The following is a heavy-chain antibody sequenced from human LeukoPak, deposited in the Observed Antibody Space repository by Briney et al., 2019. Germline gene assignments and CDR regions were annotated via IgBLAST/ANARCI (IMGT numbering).Heavy chain of an antibody. J-gene: IGHJ1*01. CDR1: GFTFSGSA. CDR2: IRSKANSYAT. V-gene: IGHV3-73*01. CDR3: SSTDWGYFQH. D-gene: IGHD7-27*01. Sequence: GGPLKLSCAASGFTFSGSAMHWVRQASGKGLEWVGRIRSKANSYATAYAESVKGRFTISRDDSKNTAYLQMNSLKTEDTAVYYCSSTDWGYFQHWGQGTLVTVSS.